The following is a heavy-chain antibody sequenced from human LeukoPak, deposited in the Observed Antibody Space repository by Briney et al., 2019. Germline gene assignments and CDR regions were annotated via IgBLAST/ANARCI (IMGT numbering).Heavy chain of an antibody. CDR2: ISYDGSNK. CDR3: ARVGGEGY. D-gene: IGHD6-25*01. Sequence: GRSLRLSCAASGFTFSSDAMHWVRQAPAKGLEWVAVISYDGSNKYYADSVKGRFTISRDNSKNTLYLQMTSLRAEDTAVYSCARVGGEGYWGQGTLVTVSS. CDR1: GFTFSSDA. V-gene: IGHV3-30*04. J-gene: IGHJ4*02.